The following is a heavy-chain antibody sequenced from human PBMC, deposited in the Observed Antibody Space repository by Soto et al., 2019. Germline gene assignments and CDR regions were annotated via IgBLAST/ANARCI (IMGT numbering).Heavy chain of an antibody. CDR1: GFTFDDYT. CDR3: ASDLSGRADV. D-gene: IGHD3-10*01. V-gene: IGHV3-43*01. J-gene: IGHJ6*02. CDR2: ISWDGGST. Sequence: GSLRLSCAASGFTFDDYTMHWVRQAPGKGLEWVSLISWDGGSTYYADSVKGRFTISRDNAKNTLYLQMNSLRVEDTAVYYCASDLSGRADVWGQGTTVTVSS.